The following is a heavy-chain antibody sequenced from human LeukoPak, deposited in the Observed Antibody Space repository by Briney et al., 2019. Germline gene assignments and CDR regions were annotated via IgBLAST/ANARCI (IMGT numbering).Heavy chain of an antibody. Sequence: GGSLRLSCAASGFTFSSYSMNWVRQAPGKGLEWVSYISSSSTIYYADSVKGRFTISRDNAKNSLYLQMNSLRAEDTAVYYCARETRAAVWGQGTLVTVSS. CDR3: ARETRAAV. J-gene: IGHJ4*02. CDR1: GFTFSSYS. D-gene: IGHD6-25*01. V-gene: IGHV3-48*04. CDR2: ISSSSTI.